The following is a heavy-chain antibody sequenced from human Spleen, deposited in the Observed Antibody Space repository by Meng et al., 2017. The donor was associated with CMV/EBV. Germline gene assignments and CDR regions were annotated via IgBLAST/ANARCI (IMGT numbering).Heavy chain of an antibody. CDR3: AKDGSRFLEWLSGFDP. CDR2: ISWNGGSF. D-gene: IGHD3-3*01. Sequence: SLKISCEASGFTFDDYAMHWVRQVPGKGLEWVSGISWNGGSFAYADSVEGRFTIARDNSKKSLYLQMNSLRAEDTALYYCAKDGSRFLEWLSGFDPWGQGTLVTVSS. CDR1: GFTFDDYA. V-gene: IGHV3-9*01. J-gene: IGHJ5*02.